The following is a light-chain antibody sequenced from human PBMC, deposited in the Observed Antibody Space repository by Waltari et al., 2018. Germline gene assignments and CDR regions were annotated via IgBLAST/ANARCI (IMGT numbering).Light chain of an antibody. V-gene: IGLV2-14*02. CDR3: SSYTSSSTLGV. CDR2: EGT. Sequence: QSALTQPASVSGSPGQSITIPCTGSSPDLGSSTLVSWYQHLPDKAPKLLIYEGTERPSGISHRFSGSKSGNTASLTISGLQAEDEADYYCSSYTSSSTLGVFGGGTKLTVL. CDR1: SPDLGSSTL. J-gene: IGLJ3*02.